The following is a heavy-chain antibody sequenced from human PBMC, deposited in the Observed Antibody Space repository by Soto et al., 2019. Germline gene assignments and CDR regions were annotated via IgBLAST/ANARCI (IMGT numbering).Heavy chain of an antibody. V-gene: IGHV3-30*18. J-gene: IGHJ4*02. Sequence: QVQLVESGGGVVQPGRSLRLSCAASGFTFSSYGMHWVRQAPGKGLEWVAGISYDGSNKYYADSVKGRFTISRDNSKNTLYLQMNSLRAADTAVYYCAKVDSSGYLGHVDYWGQGPLVTVSA. CDR2: ISYDGSNK. CDR1: GFTFSSYG. D-gene: IGHD3-22*01. CDR3: AKVDSSGYLGHVDY.